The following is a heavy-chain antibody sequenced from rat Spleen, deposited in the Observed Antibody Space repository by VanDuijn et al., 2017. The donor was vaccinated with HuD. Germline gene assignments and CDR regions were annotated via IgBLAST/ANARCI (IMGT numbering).Heavy chain of an antibody. CDR3: VRQGYLRDWYFDF. Sequence: EVQLVESGGGLVQPGRSLKLSCVPSGFTFNDYWMTWIRQASGKGLEWVASITNTGGSTYYPDSVKGRFIISRDNTKNTLYLQMNSLRSEDMATYYCVRQGYLRDWYFDFWGPGTMVTVSS. J-gene: IGHJ1*01. CDR2: ITNTGGST. V-gene: IGHV5-31*01. CDR1: GFTFNDYW. D-gene: IGHD2-5*01.